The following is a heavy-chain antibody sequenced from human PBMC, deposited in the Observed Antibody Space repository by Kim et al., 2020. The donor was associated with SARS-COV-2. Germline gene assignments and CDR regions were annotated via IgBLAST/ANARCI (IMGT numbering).Heavy chain of an antibody. Sequence: SETLSLTCTVSGGSISSNGYYWSWIRQHPGKGLEWIGYIYYSGTTFYNPSLKSRITISVDTSQNQFSLKLNSVTAADTAFYYCARGWQYYGSGSSFPFDRWGQGTLVTVSS. CDR3: ARGWQYYGSGSSFPFDR. CDR1: GGSISSNGYY. V-gene: IGHV4-31*03. J-gene: IGHJ4*02. CDR2: IYYSGTT. D-gene: IGHD3-10*01.